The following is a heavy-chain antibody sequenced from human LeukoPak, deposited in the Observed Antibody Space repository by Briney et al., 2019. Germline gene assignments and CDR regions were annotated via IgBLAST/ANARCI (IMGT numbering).Heavy chain of an antibody. V-gene: IGHV4-34*01. CDR2: INHSGST. CDR3: ARHYYDSSGYYYFDY. D-gene: IGHD3-22*01. CDR1: GGSFSGYY. Sequence: SETLSLTCAVYGGSFSGYYWSWIRQPPGKGLEWIGEINHSGSTNYNPSLKSRVTISVDTSKNQFSLKLSSVTAADTAVYYCARHYYDSSGYYYFDYWGQGTLVTVSS. J-gene: IGHJ4*02.